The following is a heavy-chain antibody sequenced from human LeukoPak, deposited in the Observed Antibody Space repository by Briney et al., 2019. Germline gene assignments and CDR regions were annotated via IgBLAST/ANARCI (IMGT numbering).Heavy chain of an antibody. J-gene: IGHJ6*02. CDR1: GYTFTSYG. D-gene: IGHD3-16*01. CDR3: ARFGRRDYVWGSYGGYYYYGMDV. CDR2: ISAYNGNT. Sequence: ASVKVSCKASGYTFTSYGISWVRQAPGQGLEWMGWISAYNGNTNYAQKLRGRVTMTTDTSTSTAYMELRSLRSDDTAVYYCARFGRRDYVWGSYGGYYYYGMDVWGQGTTVTVSS. V-gene: IGHV1-18*01.